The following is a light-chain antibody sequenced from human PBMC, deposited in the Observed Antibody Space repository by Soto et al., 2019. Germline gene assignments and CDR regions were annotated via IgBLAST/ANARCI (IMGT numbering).Light chain of an antibody. CDR1: QSISSN. V-gene: IGKV3-15*01. J-gene: IGKJ1*01. CDR3: QQYNNWPRT. Sequence: VMTQSPAALSVSQGERATLSCRASQSISSNLAWYQHKPGQAPRLLIYDASTRATGIPARFSGSGSGTEFTLTISSLQSEDFTLYYCQQYNNWPRTFGQGSKVDIK. CDR2: DAS.